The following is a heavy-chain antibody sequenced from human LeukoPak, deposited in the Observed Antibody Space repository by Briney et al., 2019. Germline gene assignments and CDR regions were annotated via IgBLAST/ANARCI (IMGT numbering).Heavy chain of an antibody. J-gene: IGHJ4*02. CDR2: IYPGDSDT. Sequence: GESLKISCKGSGYSFTSYWIGWVRQMPGKGLEWMGIIYPGDSDTRYSPSFQGQVTISADKSISTAYLQWSSLKASDTAMYYCARTGYTSGWYVGSFDYWGQGTLVTVSS. CDR3: ARTGYTSGWYVGSFDY. CDR1: GYSFTSYW. D-gene: IGHD6-19*01. V-gene: IGHV5-51*01.